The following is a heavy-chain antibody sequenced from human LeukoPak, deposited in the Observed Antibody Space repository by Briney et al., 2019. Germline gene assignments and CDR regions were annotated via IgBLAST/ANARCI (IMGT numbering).Heavy chain of an antibody. D-gene: IGHD6-25*01. CDR3: ARDPETWQAA. J-gene: IGHJ4*02. V-gene: IGHV4-30-2*01. CDR2: IYHSGTT. CDR1: GDSISAGAYS. Sequence: SETLSLTCAVSGDSISAGAYSWSWIRQPPGKGLEWIGDIYHSGTTSYNPSLTSRVTISADRSKNQISLKVTSVTAADTAVYYCARDPETWQAAWGQGTLVTVSS.